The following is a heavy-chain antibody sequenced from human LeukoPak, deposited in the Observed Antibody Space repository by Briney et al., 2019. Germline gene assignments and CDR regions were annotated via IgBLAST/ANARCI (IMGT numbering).Heavy chain of an antibody. V-gene: IGHV3-74*01. CDR3: ANEPVTLHYFDY. J-gene: IGHJ4*02. CDR2: INSDGSST. Sequence: GGSLRLSCAASGFTFSSYWMHWVRQAPGKGLVWVSRINSDGSSTSYADSVKGRFTISRDNSKNTLYLQMNSLRAEDTAVYYCANEPVTLHYFDYWGQGTLVTVSS. CDR1: GFTFSSYW. D-gene: IGHD1-1*01.